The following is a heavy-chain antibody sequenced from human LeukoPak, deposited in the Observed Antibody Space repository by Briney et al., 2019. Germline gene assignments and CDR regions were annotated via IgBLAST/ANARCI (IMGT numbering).Heavy chain of an antibody. V-gene: IGHV4-59*11. J-gene: IGHJ5*02. CDR2: IYTSGST. CDR1: GASIGSHH. CDR3: AREGEEYSWFDP. D-gene: IGHD3-10*01. Sequence: SETLSLTCTVSGASIGSHHRSWIRQSPEKGLEWIGYIYTSGSTNYNPALKSRVTISVDLSKKQVSLKLSSVISADTAVYFCAREGEEYSWFDPWGQGTRVTVSS.